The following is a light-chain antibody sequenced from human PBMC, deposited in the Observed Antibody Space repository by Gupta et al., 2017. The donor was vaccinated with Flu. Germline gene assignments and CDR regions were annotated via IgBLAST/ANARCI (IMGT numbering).Light chain of an antibody. V-gene: IGKV1-5*03. Sequence: DIQMTQSPSTLSASVGDRVTITCLASQSISSWLAWYQQKPGKAPKLLIYKASSLESGVPSRFSGSGSGTEFTLTISSLQPEDFATYYCLQDNSYRVAFGQGTXVEIK. CDR2: KAS. CDR1: QSISSW. J-gene: IGKJ1*01. CDR3: LQDNSYRVA.